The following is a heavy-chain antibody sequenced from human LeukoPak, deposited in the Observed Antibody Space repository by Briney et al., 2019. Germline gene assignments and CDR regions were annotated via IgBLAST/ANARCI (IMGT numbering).Heavy chain of an antibody. J-gene: IGHJ3*02. CDR2: IYPCDSDT. CDR1: GYKITSHW. Sequence: GESLKISCQASGYKITSHWIAWVRQMPGKSPEWMGIIYPCDSDTRYSPSFQGQVVISVDKSSNVAYLQWTTLKASDTAMYCARPRGGDSFDGFDIWGQGTMVVVSS. CDR3: ARPRGGDSFDGFDI. D-gene: IGHD2-21*02. V-gene: IGHV5-51*01.